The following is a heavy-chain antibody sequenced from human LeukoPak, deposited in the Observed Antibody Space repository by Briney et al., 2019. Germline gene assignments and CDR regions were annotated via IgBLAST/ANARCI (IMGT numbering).Heavy chain of an antibody. V-gene: IGHV3-21*01. Sequence: GGSLRLSCAASGFTFSSYSMNWVRQAPGKGLELVSSISSSSSYIYYADSVKGRFTISRDNAKNSLYLQMNSLRAEDTAVYYCARDVYGREGYFDYWGQGTLVTVSS. CDR3: ARDVYGREGYFDY. D-gene: IGHD5/OR15-5a*01. J-gene: IGHJ4*02. CDR1: GFTFSSYS. CDR2: ISSSSSYI.